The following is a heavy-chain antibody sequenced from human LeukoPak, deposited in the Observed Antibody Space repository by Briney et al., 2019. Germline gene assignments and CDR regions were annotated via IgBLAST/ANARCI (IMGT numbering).Heavy chain of an antibody. V-gene: IGHV3-23*01. Sequence: GGSLRLSCAASGFTFSSYAMSWVRQAPGKELEWVSAISGSGGSTYYADSVKGRFTISRDNSKNTLYLQMNSLRAEDTAVYYCAKSISGTTKRYYFDYWGQGTLVTVSS. CDR2: ISGSGGST. CDR1: GFTFSSYA. J-gene: IGHJ4*02. CDR3: AKSISGTTKRYYFDY. D-gene: IGHD1-7*01.